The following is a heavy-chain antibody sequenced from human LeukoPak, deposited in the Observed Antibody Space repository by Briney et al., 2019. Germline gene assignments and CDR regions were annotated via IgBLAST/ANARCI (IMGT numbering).Heavy chain of an antibody. V-gene: IGHV3-30*04. D-gene: IGHD3-22*01. CDR2: ISYDGSNE. CDR1: GFTFSSYA. J-gene: IGHJ4*02. Sequence: GGSLRLSCAASGFTFSSYAMHWVRQAPGKGLEWVAFISYDGSNEYYTDSVKGRFTISRDNSKNTLYLQMNSLRAEDTAVYYCAKEDWFYYYDSSGIKAFDYWGQGTLVTVSS. CDR3: AKEDWFYYYDSSGIKAFDY.